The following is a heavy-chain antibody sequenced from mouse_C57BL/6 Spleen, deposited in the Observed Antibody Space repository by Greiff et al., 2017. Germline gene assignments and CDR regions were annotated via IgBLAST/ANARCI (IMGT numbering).Heavy chain of an antibody. CDR1: GYAFSSSW. CDR3: ARFEVYAMDY. CDR2: IYPGDGDT. J-gene: IGHJ4*01. Sequence: VQLQQSGPELVKPGASVKISCKASGYAFSSSWMNWVKQRPGKGLEWIRRIYPGDGDTNYNGKFKGKATLTADKSSSTAYMQLSSLTSEDSAVYFCARFEVYAMDYWGQGTSVTVSS. V-gene: IGHV1-82*01.